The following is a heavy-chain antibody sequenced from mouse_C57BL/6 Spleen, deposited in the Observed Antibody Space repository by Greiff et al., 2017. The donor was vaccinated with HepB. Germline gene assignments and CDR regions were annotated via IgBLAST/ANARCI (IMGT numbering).Heavy chain of an antibody. CDR1: GFTFSSYA. CDR2: ISDGSSYT. V-gene: IGHV5-4*01. D-gene: IGHD1-1*01. Sequence: EVKLQESGGGLVKPGGSLKLSCAASGFTFSSYAMSWVRQTPEKRLEWVATISDGSSYTYYPDNVKGRFTISTDNAKNNLYLQMSNLKSEDTAMYDCAREGYYSSSYFDYWGQGTTLTVSS. J-gene: IGHJ2*01. CDR3: AREGYYSSSYFDY.